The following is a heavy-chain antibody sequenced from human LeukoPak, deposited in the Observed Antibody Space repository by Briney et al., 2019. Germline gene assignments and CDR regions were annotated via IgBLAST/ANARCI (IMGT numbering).Heavy chain of an antibody. CDR2: IYYSGST. D-gene: IGHD2-15*01. CDR3: ARDRGEVVGATRRAFDI. V-gene: IGHV4-59*01. CDR1: GGSISSYY. J-gene: IGHJ3*02. Sequence: SETLSLTCTVSGGSISSYYWSWIRQPPGKGLEWIGYIYYSGSTNYNPSLKSRVTISVDTSKNQFSLKLSSVTAADTAVYYRARDRGEVVGATRRAFDIWGQGTMVTVSS.